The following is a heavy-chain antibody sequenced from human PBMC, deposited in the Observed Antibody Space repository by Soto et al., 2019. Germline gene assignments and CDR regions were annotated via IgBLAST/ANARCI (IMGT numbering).Heavy chain of an antibody. D-gene: IGHD2-21*02. CDR1: GGSISSSSYY. CDR2: IYYSGST. Sequence: SETLSLTCTVSGGSISSSSYYWGWIRQPPGKGLEWIGSIYYSGSTYYNPSLKSRVTISVDTSKNRFSLKLSSVTAADTAVYYCARQRMVTYFDYWGQGTLVTVSS. CDR3: ARQRMVTYFDY. V-gene: IGHV4-39*01. J-gene: IGHJ4*02.